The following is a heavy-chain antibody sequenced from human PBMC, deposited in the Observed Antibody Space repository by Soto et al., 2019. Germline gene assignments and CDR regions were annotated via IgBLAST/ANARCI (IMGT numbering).Heavy chain of an antibody. CDR2: IYYSGST. CDR3: ARDALIWYTATYYYYYGMDV. CDR1: GGSISSYY. Sequence: SETLSLTCTVSGGSISSYYWSWIRQPPGKGLEWIGYIYYSGSTNYNPSLKSRVTISVDTSKNQFSLKLSSVTAADTAVYYCARDALIWYTATYYYYYGMDVWGQGTTVTVSS. V-gene: IGHV4-59*01. J-gene: IGHJ6*02. D-gene: IGHD5-18*01.